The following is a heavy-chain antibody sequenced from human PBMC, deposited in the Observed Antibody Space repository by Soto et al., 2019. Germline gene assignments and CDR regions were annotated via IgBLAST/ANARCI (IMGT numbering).Heavy chain of an antibody. CDR1: GFNVSSYE. J-gene: IGHJ4*03. V-gene: IGHV3-48*03. D-gene: IGHD1-26*01. CDR2: ISRSGTTV. CDR3: ARLETRGGVEL. Sequence: GGSLRLSCAASGFNVSSYELNWVRQAPGKGLESVSYISRSGTTVYYADSVRGRFIISRDNADNSLYLQMDSLRGGDTAFYYCARLETRGGVELWAQGTMVTVSS.